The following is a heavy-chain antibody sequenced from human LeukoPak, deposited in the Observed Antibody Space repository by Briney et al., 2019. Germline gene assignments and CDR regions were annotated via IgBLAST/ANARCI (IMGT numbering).Heavy chain of an antibody. V-gene: IGHV1-69*13. J-gene: IGHJ5*02. D-gene: IGHD1-26*01. CDR3: ARDQRYSGSYSTPSYNWFDP. CDR1: GGTFSSYA. CDR2: IIPIFGTA. Sequence: GASVKVSCKASGGTFSSYAISWVRQAPGQGLEWMGGIIPIFGTANYAQKFQGRVTITADESTSTAYMELSSLRSEDTAVYYCARDQRYSGSYSTPSYNWFDPWGQGTLVTVSS.